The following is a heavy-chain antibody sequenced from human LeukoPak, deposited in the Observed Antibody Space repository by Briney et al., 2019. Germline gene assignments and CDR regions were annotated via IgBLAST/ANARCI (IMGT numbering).Heavy chain of an antibody. CDR3: AKDALGVEANDWFDP. V-gene: IGHV3-30*18. J-gene: IGHJ5*02. Sequence: GGSLRLSCAASGFTFSSHAMHWVRQAPGKGLEWVAVTSKDGSDKYYADSVKGRFTISRDNSKNTLYLQMNSLRAEDTAVYYCAKDALGVEANDWFDPWGQGTLVTVSP. CDR1: GFTFSSHA. D-gene: IGHD3-10*01. CDR2: TSKDGSDK.